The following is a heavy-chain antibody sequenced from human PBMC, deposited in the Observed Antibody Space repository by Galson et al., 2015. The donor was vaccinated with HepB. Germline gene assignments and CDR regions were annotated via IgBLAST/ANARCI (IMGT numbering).Heavy chain of an antibody. CDR3: AKAFGEFAAFDY. D-gene: IGHD3-10*01. J-gene: IGHJ4*02. CDR2: ISYDGSNK. V-gene: IGHV3-30*18. CDR1: GFTFSSYG. Sequence: SLRLSCAASGFTFSSYGVHWVRQAPGKGLEWVAVISYDGSNKYYADSVKGRFTISRDNSKNTLYLQMNSLRAEDTAVYYCAKAFGEFAAFDYWGQGTLVTVSS.